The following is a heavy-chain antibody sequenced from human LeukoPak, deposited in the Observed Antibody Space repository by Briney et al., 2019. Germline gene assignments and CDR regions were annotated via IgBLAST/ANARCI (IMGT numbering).Heavy chain of an antibody. D-gene: IGHD6-13*01. V-gene: IGHV4-59*01. CDR2: IYYRGST. CDR1: GGSISSYY. CDR3: ARVSGSSSWLSYFDY. Sequence: PSETLSLTCTVSGGSISSYYWSWIRQPPGKGLEWIGYIYYRGSTNYNPSLKSRVTMSVDTSKNQFSLKPTSVTAADTAVYYCARVSGSSSWLSYFDYWGQGTLVTVSS. J-gene: IGHJ4*02.